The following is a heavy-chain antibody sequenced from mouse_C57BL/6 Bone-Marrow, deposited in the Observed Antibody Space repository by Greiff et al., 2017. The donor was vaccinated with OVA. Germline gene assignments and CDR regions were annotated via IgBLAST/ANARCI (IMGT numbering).Heavy chain of an antibody. CDR3: ASSPYYSNSFAY. CDR1: GYTFTSYW. J-gene: IGHJ3*01. D-gene: IGHD2-5*01. CDR2: IHPNSGST. Sequence: QVQLKQPGAELVQPGASVKLSCKASGYTFTSYWMHWVKQRPGQGLEWIGMIHPNSGSTNYNEKFKSKATLIVDKSSSTAYMQLSSLTSEDSAVYYCASSPYYSNSFAYWGQGTLVTVSA. V-gene: IGHV1-64*01.